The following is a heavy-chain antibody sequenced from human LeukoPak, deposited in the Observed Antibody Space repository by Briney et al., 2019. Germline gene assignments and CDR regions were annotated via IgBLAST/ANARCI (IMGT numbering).Heavy chain of an antibody. CDR1: GYTFTSYG. D-gene: IGHD5-12*01. CDR2: ISAYNGNT. CDR3: ARAIYSGYDVYYFDY. V-gene: IGHV1-18*01. J-gene: IGHJ4*02. Sequence: ASVKVSCKGSGYTFTSYGISWVRQAPGQGLEWMGWISAYNGNTNYAQKLQGRVTMTTDTSTSTAYMELRSLRSDDTAGYYCARAIYSGYDVYYFDYWGQGTLVTVSS.